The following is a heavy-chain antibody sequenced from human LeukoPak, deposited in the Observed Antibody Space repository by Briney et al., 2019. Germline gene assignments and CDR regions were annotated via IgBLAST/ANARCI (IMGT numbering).Heavy chain of an antibody. CDR2: IYYSGST. J-gene: IGHJ4*02. V-gene: IGHV4-39*01. CDR3: ARSSFTYYYGSGSYPFDY. Sequence: PSETLSLTCTVSGGSISSSSYYWGWIRQPPGKGLEWIGSIYYSGSTYYNPSLKSRVTISVDTSKNQFSLKLSSVTAADTAVYYCARSSFTYYYGSGSYPFDYWGQGTLVTVSS. D-gene: IGHD3-10*01. CDR1: GGSISSSSYY.